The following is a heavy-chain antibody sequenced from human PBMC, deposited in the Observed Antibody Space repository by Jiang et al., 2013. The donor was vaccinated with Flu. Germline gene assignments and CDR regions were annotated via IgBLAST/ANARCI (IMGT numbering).Heavy chain of an antibody. V-gene: IGHV3-23*01. CDR2: LSAYGGIT. Sequence: WVSTLSAYGGITFYADSVKGRFTISRDDSKNTLFLQLNRLRAEDTALYYCAKIVSGSYYGWFDPWGQGTLVTVSS. CDR3: AKIVSGSYYGWFDP. J-gene: IGHJ5*02. D-gene: IGHD3-10*01.